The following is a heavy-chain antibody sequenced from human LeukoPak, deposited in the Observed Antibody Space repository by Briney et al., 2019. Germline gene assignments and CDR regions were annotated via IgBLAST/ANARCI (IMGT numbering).Heavy chain of an antibody. Sequence: GGSLRLSCAASGFTFSSYAMSWVRQAPGKGLEWVSAISGSGGSTYYADSVKGRFTISRDNSKNTLYLQMNSLRAEDTAVYYCAKDYYGSGSCQFDYWGQEPWSPSPQ. CDR3: AKDYYGSGSCQFDY. CDR2: ISGSGGST. CDR1: GFTFSSYA. J-gene: IGHJ4*01. D-gene: IGHD3-10*01. V-gene: IGHV3-23*01.